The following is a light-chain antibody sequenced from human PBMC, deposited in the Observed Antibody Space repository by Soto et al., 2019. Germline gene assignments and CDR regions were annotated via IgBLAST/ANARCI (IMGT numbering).Light chain of an antibody. Sequence: DIVMTQSPDSLAVSLGERATINCKSSQSVIYSSNNKNYLTWYQQKPGQPPKLLIYCASTRESGVPDRFSGSGSGTDFTLTISSLQAEDVAVYYCQQYYGTPYTFGQGTKLEIK. CDR3: QQYYGTPYT. J-gene: IGKJ2*01. CDR1: QSVIYSSNNKNY. V-gene: IGKV4-1*01. CDR2: CAS.